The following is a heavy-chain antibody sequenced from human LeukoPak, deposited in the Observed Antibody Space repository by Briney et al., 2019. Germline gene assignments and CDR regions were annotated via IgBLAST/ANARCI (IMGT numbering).Heavy chain of an antibody. D-gene: IGHD3-3*01. J-gene: IGHJ4*02. CDR2: ISGSGGST. CDR1: GFTFSSYA. Sequence: GGSLRLSCAASGFTFSSYAMSWVRQAPGKGLEWVSAISGSGGSTYYADSVKGRFTISRDNSKNTLYLQMNSLRAEDTAVYHCARDGDFWSGYAYYFDYWGQGTLVTVSS. CDR3: ARDGDFWSGYAYYFDY. V-gene: IGHV3-23*01.